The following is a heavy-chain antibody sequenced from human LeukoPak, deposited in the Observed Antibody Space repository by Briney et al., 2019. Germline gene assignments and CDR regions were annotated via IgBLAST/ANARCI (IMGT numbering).Heavy chain of an antibody. CDR3: ARAPSEIGGYYPEYFRH. J-gene: IGHJ1*01. Sequence: PGGSLRLSCSASGFSFSSHWMNWVRQTPGKGLVWVSRIKSDGSTNYADSVKGRFTISRDNAKNTLSLQMNSLRAEDTGVYYCARAPSEIGGYYPEYFRHWGQGTLVTVSS. V-gene: IGHV3-74*01. CDR1: GFSFSSHW. CDR2: IKSDGST. D-gene: IGHD3-22*01.